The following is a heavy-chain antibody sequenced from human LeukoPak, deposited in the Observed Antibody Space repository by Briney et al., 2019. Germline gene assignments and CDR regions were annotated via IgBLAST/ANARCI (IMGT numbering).Heavy chain of an antibody. D-gene: IGHD1-14*01. CDR2: ISNTGSTT. V-gene: IGHV3-11*04. Sequence: GGSLRLTCAASGFTFSDNYMTWIRQAPGKGLEWVSYISNTGSTTYYADPVKGRFTISRDNAKNSLYLQMNSLRAEDTAVYYCARARKGYYFDYWGQGTLVTVPS. J-gene: IGHJ4*02. CDR3: ARARKGYYFDY. CDR1: GFTFSDNY.